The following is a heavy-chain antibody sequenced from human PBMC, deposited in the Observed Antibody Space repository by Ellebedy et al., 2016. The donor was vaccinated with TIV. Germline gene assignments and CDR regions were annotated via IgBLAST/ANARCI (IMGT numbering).Heavy chain of an antibody. CDR2: INPSGGST. J-gene: IGHJ6*02. Sequence: AASVKVSCKASGYTFTSYYMHWVRQAPGQGLEWMGIINPSGGSTSHAQKFQGRVTMTRDTSTSTVYMELSSLRSEDTAVYYGARELYYYGSGLIVDYYGMDVWGQGTTVTVSS. CDR3: ARELYYYGSGLIVDYYGMDV. V-gene: IGHV1-46*01. CDR1: GYTFTSYY. D-gene: IGHD3-10*01.